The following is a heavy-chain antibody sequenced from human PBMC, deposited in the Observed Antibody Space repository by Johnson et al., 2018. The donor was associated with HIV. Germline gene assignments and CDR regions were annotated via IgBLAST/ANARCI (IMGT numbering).Heavy chain of an antibody. J-gene: IGHJ3*02. D-gene: IGHD1-26*01. CDR2: IRYDGRNK. V-gene: IGHV3-30*02. CDR1: GFTFSSYG. Sequence: QVQLVEPGGGVVQPGGSLRLSCAASGFTFSSYGMHWVRQAPGKGLEWVAFIRYDGRNKYHADSVKGRFTISRDNSKNTLYLQMNSLRAEDTALYYCAKDTWELLGDGAFDIWGQGTKVTVSS. CDR3: AKDTWELLGDGAFDI.